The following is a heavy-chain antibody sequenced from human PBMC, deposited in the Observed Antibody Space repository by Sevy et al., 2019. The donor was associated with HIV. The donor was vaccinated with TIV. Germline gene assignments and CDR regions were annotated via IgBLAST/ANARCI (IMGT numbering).Heavy chain of an antibody. D-gene: IGHD6-19*01. J-gene: IGHJ6*02. CDR2: IYYSGST. CDR1: GGSISSYY. Sequence: SETLSLTCTVSGGSISSYYWSWIRQPPGKGLEWIGYIYYSGSTNYNPSLKSRVTISVDTSKNQFSLKLSSVTAADTAVYYCARGHICAGYCSGCPYSPYYYYGMDVWGQGTTVTVSS. CDR3: ARGHICAGYCSGCPYSPYYYYGMDV. V-gene: IGHV4-59*13.